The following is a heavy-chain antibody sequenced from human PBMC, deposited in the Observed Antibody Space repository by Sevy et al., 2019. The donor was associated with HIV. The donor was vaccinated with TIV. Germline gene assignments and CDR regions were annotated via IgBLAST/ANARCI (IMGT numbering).Heavy chain of an antibody. CDR2: ISGSGGST. CDR3: ATTLLKLAVAGKEQFDP. D-gene: IGHD6-19*01. J-gene: IGHJ5*02. CDR1: GFTFSSYA. Sequence: GSLRLSCAASGFTFSSYAMSWVRQAPGKGLEWVSAISGSGGSTYYADSVKGRFTISRDNSKNTLYLQMNSLRAEDTAVYYCATTLLKLAVAGKEQFDPWGQGTLVTVSS. V-gene: IGHV3-23*01.